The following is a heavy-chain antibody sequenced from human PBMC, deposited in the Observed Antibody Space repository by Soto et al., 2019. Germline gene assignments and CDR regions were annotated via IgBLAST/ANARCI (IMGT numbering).Heavy chain of an antibody. J-gene: IGHJ4*02. CDR3: VKGGWLDD. CDR1: GFSFDTFE. D-gene: IGHD2-15*01. Sequence: GGSLRLSCEVSGFSFDTFEMSWVRQAPGKGLEWVSMITGSSRTIYYADSVNGRFTVSRDNSKDTLYLQLNSLKVEDTAVYHCVKGGWLDDWGQGTQVTVSS. V-gene: IGHV3-23*01. CDR2: ITGSSRTI.